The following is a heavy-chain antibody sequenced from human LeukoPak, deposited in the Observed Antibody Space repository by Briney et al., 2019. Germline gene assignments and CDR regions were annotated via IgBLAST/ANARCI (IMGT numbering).Heavy chain of an antibody. CDR3: ARHSNYYGSGRVDY. Sequence: SETLSLTCAVSGGSISSSNWWSWVRQPPGKGLEWIGEIYHSGSTNYNPSLKSRVTISVDTSKNQFSLKLSSVTAADTAVYYCARHSNYYGSGRVDYWGQGTLVTVSS. CDR1: GGSISSSNW. D-gene: IGHD3-10*01. J-gene: IGHJ4*02. CDR2: IYHSGST. V-gene: IGHV4-4*02.